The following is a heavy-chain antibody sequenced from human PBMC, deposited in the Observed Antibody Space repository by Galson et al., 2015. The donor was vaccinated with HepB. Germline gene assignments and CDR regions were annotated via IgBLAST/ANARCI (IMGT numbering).Heavy chain of an antibody. V-gene: IGHV3-30*04. Sequence: SLRLSCAASGYTFSSYAMHWVRQAPGKGLEWVAVISYDGSNKYYADSVKGRFTISRDNSKNTLYLQMNSLRAEDTAVYYCARDRVAPLRRIAVAGTYFDYWGQGTLVTVSS. CDR1: GYTFSSYA. CDR2: ISYDGSNK. D-gene: IGHD6-19*01. J-gene: IGHJ4*02. CDR3: ARDRVAPLRRIAVAGTYFDY.